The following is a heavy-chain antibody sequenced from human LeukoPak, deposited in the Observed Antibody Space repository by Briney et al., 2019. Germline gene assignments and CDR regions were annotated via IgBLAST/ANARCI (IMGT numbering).Heavy chain of an antibody. CDR1: GFTFSSYA. D-gene: IGHD4-17*01. V-gene: IGHV3-64*02. CDR2: ISTNGGST. J-gene: IGHJ5*02. CDR3: ARDLYGDGSYFDP. Sequence: GGTLRLSCAASGFTFSSYAMHWVRQAPGKGLEYVSGISTNGGSTYYADSVKGRFTISRDNSKNTLFLQMGSLRAEDMAVYYCARDLYGDGSYFDPWGQGTLVTVSS.